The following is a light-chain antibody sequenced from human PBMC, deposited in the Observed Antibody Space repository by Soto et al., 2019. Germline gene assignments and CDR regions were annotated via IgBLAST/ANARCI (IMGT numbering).Light chain of an antibody. CDR3: QKYGTSEII. Sequence: EIVLTPSPGTLSFSPLERANLPFSSSQSVIISYLSWYQQKPGQAPRLLIYGASSRATCIPNRFSGSGSGTDFTLTISRLEPEDFAVFFCQKYGTSEIIFGQGTRLEIK. V-gene: IGKV3-20*01. CDR2: GAS. CDR1: QSVIISY. J-gene: IGKJ5*01.